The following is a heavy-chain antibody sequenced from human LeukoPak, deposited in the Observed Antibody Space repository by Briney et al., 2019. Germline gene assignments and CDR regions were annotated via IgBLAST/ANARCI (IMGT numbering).Heavy chain of an antibody. V-gene: IGHV1-18*01. Sequence: ASVKVSCKASGYTFISYGISWVRQAPGQGLEWMAWISSYNGNTDYAQKFQGRVTMTTDTSTSTAYMELRSLRSDDTAVYYCARTDDYVWGSYRYTSRPFDYWGQGTLVTVSS. J-gene: IGHJ4*02. CDR3: ARTDDYVWGSYRYTSRPFDY. D-gene: IGHD3-16*02. CDR2: ISSYNGNT. CDR1: GYTFISYG.